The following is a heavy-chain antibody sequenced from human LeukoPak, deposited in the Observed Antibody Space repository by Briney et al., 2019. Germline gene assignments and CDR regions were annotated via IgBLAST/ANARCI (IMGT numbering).Heavy chain of an antibody. CDR1: GFTFSSYS. D-gene: IGHD3-10*01. Sequence: GGSLRLSCAASGFTFSSYSMNWVRQAPGKGLEWVSSISSSSSYIYYADSVKGRFTISRDNAKNSLYLQMNSLRAEDTAVYYCAKDLLRSGSYAGYWGQGTLVTVSS. J-gene: IGHJ4*02. CDR2: ISSSSSYI. CDR3: AKDLLRSGSYAGY. V-gene: IGHV3-21*04.